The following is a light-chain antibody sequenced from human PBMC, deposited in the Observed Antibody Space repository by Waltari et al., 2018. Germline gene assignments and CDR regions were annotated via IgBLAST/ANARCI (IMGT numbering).Light chain of an antibody. CDR1: SSDIGGYGH. Sequence: SSDIGGYGHVSWYPQRPGKAPKPIVYSVTKRPSGVSTRFSGSKSRNTASLTISWLQAEDEADYDCSSHKSGGTFVVFGGGTKLTVL. J-gene: IGLJ3*02. CDR2: SVT. V-gene: IGLV2-14*04. CDR3: SSHKSGGTFVV.